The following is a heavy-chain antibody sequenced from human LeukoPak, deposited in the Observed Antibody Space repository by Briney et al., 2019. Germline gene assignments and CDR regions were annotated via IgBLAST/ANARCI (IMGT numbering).Heavy chain of an antibody. Sequence: PGGSLGLSCAASGFTVTSNYMSWVRQAPGKGLEWVSVIYSADSAYYADSVKGRFTISRDISKNTLYLQMNSLRAEDTAMYYCARGRPPVDYWGQGTLVTVSS. CDR1: GFTVTSNY. D-gene: IGHD3-10*01. CDR3: ARGRPPVDY. J-gene: IGHJ4*02. V-gene: IGHV3-53*01. CDR2: IYSADSA.